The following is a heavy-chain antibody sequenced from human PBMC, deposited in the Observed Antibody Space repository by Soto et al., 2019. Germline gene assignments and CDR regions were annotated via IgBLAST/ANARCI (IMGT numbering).Heavy chain of an antibody. V-gene: IGHV3-23*01. CDR1: GFTFSSYA. D-gene: IGHD2-15*01. J-gene: IGHJ4*02. CDR3: AKDPSGYCSGGTSTSYYFDY. Sequence: GGSLRLSCAASGFTFSSYAMSWVRQAPGKGLEWVSAISGSGGSTYYADSVKGRFTISRDNSKNTLYLQMNSLRAEDTAVYCCAKDPSGYCSGGTSTSYYFDYWGQGTLVTVSS. CDR2: ISGSGGST.